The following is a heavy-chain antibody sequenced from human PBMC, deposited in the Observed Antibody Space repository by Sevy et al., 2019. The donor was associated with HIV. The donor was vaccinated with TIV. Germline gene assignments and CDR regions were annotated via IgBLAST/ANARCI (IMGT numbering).Heavy chain of an antibody. CDR2: ISYDGKND. V-gene: IGHV3-30*03. CDR1: GINFTIYG. D-gene: IGHD3-16*01. J-gene: IGHJ3*02. CDR3: ARNRRGGAFDI. Sequence: GGSLRLSCAASGINFTIYGMHWVRQSPGKGLEWVAVISYDGKNDFYAESVKGRLSLSRDNSKKSLFLQMSSLRPEDTALYYCARNRRGGAFDIWGQGTMVTVSS.